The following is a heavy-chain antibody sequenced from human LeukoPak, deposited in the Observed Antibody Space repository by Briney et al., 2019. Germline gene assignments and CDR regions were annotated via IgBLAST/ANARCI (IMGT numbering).Heavy chain of an antibody. V-gene: IGHV3-30*02. D-gene: IGHD3-16*01. CDR1: GFIFRTYG. CDR2: IRYDGSDK. J-gene: IGHJ3*01. CDR3: AKRADYYDSSRALYDAFDL. Sequence: GGSLRLSCAASGFIFRTYGMHWVRQAPGKGLEWVTFIRYDGSDKYYADSVKGRFTISRDNSKSTLFLQMNSLRVEDTAVYYCAKRADYYDSSRALYDAFDLWGQGTMVTVSS.